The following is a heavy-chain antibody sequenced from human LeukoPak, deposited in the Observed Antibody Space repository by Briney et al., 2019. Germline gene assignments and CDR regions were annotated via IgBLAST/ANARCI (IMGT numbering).Heavy chain of an antibody. CDR2: ISGSGGST. D-gene: IGHD3-9*01. J-gene: IGHJ4*02. CDR3: AESFNDILTGYRR. CDR1: GFTLSSYA. V-gene: IGHV3-23*01. Sequence: PGGSLRLSCAASGFTLSSYAMNWVRQAPGKGLEWGSGISGSGGSTYYADSVEGRFTISRDNSKNTLYLQMNSLRAEDTALYDCAESFNDILTGYRRWGQGTLVAVSS.